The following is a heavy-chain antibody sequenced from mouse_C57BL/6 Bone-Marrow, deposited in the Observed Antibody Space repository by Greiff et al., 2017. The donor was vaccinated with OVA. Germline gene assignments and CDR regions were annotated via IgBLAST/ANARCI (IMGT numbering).Heavy chain of an antibody. CDR1: GFTFSSYA. V-gene: IGHV5-9-1*02. CDR2: ISSGGDYI. J-gene: IGHJ1*03. Sequence: EVQLMESGEGLVKPGGSLKLSCAASGFTFSSYAMSWVRQTPEKRLEWVAYISSGGDYIYYADTVKGRFTISRDNARNTLYLQMSSLKSEDTAMYYCTRDPPDYYGSSYWYFDVWGTGTTVTVSS. CDR3: TRDPPDYYGSSYWYFDV. D-gene: IGHD1-1*01.